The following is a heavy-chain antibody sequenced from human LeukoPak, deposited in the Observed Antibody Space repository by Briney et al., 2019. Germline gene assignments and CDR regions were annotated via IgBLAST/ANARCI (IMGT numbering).Heavy chain of an antibody. CDR1: GVSISSYY. Sequence: PSETLSLTCTVSGVSISSYYWSWIRQPPGKGLEWIGYIYYSGSTNYNPSLKSRVTISVDTSKNQFSLKLSSVTAADTAVYYCARVGSGSYYNDWGQGTLVTVSS. V-gene: IGHV4-59*01. CDR2: IYYSGST. CDR3: ARVGSGSYYND. J-gene: IGHJ4*02. D-gene: IGHD3-10*01.